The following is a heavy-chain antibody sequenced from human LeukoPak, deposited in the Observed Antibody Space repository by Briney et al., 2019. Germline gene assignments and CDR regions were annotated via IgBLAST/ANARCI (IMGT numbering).Heavy chain of an antibody. CDR2: IKQDGSEK. Sequence: PGGSLRLSCAASGFTFSNSWMSWVRQAPGKGLEWVGNIKQDGSEKYYVDSVKGRFTISRDNAKSSLFLQMNSLRAEDTAVYYCARDPGDYYFDYWGQGTLVTVSS. D-gene: IGHD4-17*01. CDR1: GFTFSNSW. CDR3: ARDPGDYYFDY. J-gene: IGHJ4*02. V-gene: IGHV3-7*05.